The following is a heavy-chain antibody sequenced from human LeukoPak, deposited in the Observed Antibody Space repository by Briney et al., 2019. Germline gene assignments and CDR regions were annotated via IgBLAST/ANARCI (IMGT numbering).Heavy chain of an antibody. V-gene: IGHV4-59*01. D-gene: IGHD3-10*01. J-gene: IGHJ4*02. Sequence: SETLSLTCTVSGGSISSYYWSWIRQPPGKGLEWIGYIYYSGSTNYNPSLKSRVTISVDTSKNQFSLKLSSVTAAVTAVYYCARTRLETDEFYFDYWGQGTLVTVSS. CDR3: ARTRLETDEFYFDY. CDR2: IYYSGST. CDR1: GGSISSYY.